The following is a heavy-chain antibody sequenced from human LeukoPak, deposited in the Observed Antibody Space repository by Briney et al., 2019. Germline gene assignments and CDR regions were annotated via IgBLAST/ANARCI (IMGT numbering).Heavy chain of an antibody. CDR2: ISSNGGST. CDR3: ARGSRYFDWLSGFDY. CDR1: GFTFSSYA. D-gene: IGHD3-9*01. J-gene: IGHJ4*02. Sequence: GGSLRLSCAASGFTFSSYAMHRVRQAPGKGLEYVSAISSNGGSTYYANSVKGRFTISRDNSKNTLYLQMGSLRAEDMAVYYCARGSRYFDWLSGFDYWGQGTLVTVSS. V-gene: IGHV3-64*01.